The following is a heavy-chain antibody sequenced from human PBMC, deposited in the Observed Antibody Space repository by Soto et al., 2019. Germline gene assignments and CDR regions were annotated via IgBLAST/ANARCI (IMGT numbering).Heavy chain of an antibody. D-gene: IGHD4-17*01. J-gene: IGHJ4*02. CDR2: ISGSGGST. Sequence: EVQLLESGGGLVQPGGSLRLSCAASGFTFSSYAMSWVRQAPGKGLEWVSAISGSGGSTYYADSVKGRFTISRDNSKNTLYLQMNSLRDEDTAVYYCAKDPTVIGYFDYWGQGTLVTVSS. V-gene: IGHV3-23*01. CDR3: AKDPTVIGYFDY. CDR1: GFTFSSYA.